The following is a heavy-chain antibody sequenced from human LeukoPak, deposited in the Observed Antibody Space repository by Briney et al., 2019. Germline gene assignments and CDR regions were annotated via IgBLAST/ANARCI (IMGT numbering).Heavy chain of an antibody. D-gene: IGHD6-19*01. J-gene: IGHJ5*02. V-gene: IGHV4-38-2*02. CDR3: ASAYSSGWHYSFNWFDP. CDR2: IYHSGST. CDR1: GYSISSGYY. Sequence: KASETLSLTCTVSGYSISSGYYWGWIRQPPGKGLEWIGSIYHSGSTYYNPSLKSRVTISVDTSKNQFSLKLSSVTAADTAVYYCASAYSSGWHYSFNWFDPWGQGTLVTVSS.